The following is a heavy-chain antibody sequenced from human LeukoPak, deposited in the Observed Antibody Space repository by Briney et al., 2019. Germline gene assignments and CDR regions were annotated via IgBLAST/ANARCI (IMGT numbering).Heavy chain of an antibody. CDR3: ARRNWLGSSGYFDY. CDR1: GGSISSGGYS. V-gene: IGHV4-30-2*01. D-gene: IGHD6-6*01. Sequence: PSETLSLTCAVSGGSISSGGYSWSWIRQPPGKGLEWIGYIYHSGSTNYNPSLKSRVTISVDTSKNQFSLKLSSVTAADTAVYYCARRNWLGSSGYFDYWGQGTLVTVSS. CDR2: IYHSGST. J-gene: IGHJ4*02.